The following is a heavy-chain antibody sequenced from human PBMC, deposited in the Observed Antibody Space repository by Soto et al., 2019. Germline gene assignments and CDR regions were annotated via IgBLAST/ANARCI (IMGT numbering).Heavy chain of an antibody. J-gene: IGHJ6*02. V-gene: IGHV1-69*06. CDR3: ASSWIQLSYYYYGMDG. Sequence: QVQLVQSGAEVKKPGSSVKVSCKASGGTFSSYAISWVRQAPGQGLEWMGGIIPIFGTANYAQKFQGSVTITADKSTSTAYMGLSSLRSEDTAVYYCASSWIQLSYYYYGMDGWGQGTTVTVSS. CDR1: GGTFSSYA. CDR2: IIPIFGTA. D-gene: IGHD5-18*01.